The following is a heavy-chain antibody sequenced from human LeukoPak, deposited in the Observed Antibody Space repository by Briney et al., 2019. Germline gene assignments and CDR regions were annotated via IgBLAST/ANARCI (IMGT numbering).Heavy chain of an antibody. J-gene: IGHJ4*02. V-gene: IGHV3-48*02. D-gene: IGHD3-16*01. CDR2: ISTGGTTI. CDR1: GFTFSSYA. CDR3: ATYTPYDGRDF. Sequence: PGGSLRLSCAASGFTFSSYAMSWVRQAPGKGLEWLSYISTGGTTIEYADSVKGRFTISRDNGKDTLYLQMNSLRDEDTALYFCATYTPYDGRDFWGQGTQVTVSS.